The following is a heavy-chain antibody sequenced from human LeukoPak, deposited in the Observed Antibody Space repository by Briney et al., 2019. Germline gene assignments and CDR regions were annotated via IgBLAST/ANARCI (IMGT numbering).Heavy chain of an antibody. Sequence: PSETLSLTCTVSGGSISSSSYYWGWIRQPPGKGLEWIGEINHSGSTNYNPSLKSRVTISVDTSKNQFSLKLSSVTAADTAVYYCAREAYSSSSRCYFDYWGQGTLVTVSS. CDR3: AREAYSSSSRCYFDY. CDR1: GGSISSSSYY. CDR2: INHSGST. J-gene: IGHJ4*02. V-gene: IGHV4-39*07. D-gene: IGHD6-6*01.